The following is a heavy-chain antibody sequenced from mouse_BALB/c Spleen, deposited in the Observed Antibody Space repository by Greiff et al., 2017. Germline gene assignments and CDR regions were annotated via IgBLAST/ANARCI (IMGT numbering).Heavy chain of an antibody. V-gene: IGHV1-39*01. CDR2: IDPYYGGT. Sequence: EVQLQQSGPELEKPGASVKISCKASGYSFTGYNMNWVKQSNGKSLEWIGNIDPYYGGTSYNQKFKGKATLTVDKSSSTAYMQLKSLTSEDSAVYYCAREGVYYDYDVRYYYAMDYWGQGTSVTVSS. CDR3: AREGVYYDYDVRYYYAMDY. D-gene: IGHD2-4*01. CDR1: GYSFTGYN. J-gene: IGHJ4*01.